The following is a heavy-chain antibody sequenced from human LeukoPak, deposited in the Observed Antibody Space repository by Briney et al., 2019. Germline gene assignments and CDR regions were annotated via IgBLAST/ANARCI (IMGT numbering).Heavy chain of an antibody. J-gene: IGHJ4*02. D-gene: IGHD1-7*01. CDR1: GFVVSNSY. CDR3: ARDDQITGTTFDY. Sequence: PGGSLTLSCAASGFVVSNSYMSWVRQAPGKGLEWVSIIYSGGNTYHADSVKGRFSVSRDNSRDTVYLHMNSLRVDDTAVYYCARDDQITGTTFDYWGQGTLVTVSS. V-gene: IGHV3-53*01. CDR2: IYSGGNT.